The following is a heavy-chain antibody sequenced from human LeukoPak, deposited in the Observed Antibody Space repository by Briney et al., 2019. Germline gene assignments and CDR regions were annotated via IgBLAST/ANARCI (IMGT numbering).Heavy chain of an antibody. CDR1: GLTLDKYW. J-gene: IGHJ6*02. CDR2: IRRDGREK. D-gene: IGHD3-10*01. CDR3: ARGRFFYGWGMDV. Sequence: GGSLRLSCVASGLTLDKYWMTWVRQAPGKGLEWVANIRRDGREKDLVDSVKGRFTISRDDATSSVYLQMSSVRVEDTAIYYCARGRFFYGWGMDVWGQGTTVTVS. V-gene: IGHV3-7*03.